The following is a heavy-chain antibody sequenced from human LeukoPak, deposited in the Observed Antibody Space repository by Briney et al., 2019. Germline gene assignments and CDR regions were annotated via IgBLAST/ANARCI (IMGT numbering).Heavy chain of an antibody. CDR2: INHSGST. D-gene: IGHD3-10*01. J-gene: IGHJ4*02. CDR1: GASFSGYY. Sequence: PSETLSLTCAVYGASFSGYYWSWIRQPPGKGLEWIGGINHSGSTNYNPSLKSRVTISVDTSKNQFSLKLSSVTAADTAVYYCARPRVRGIIIRSFDYWGQGTLVTVSS. V-gene: IGHV4-34*01. CDR3: ARPRVRGIIIRSFDY.